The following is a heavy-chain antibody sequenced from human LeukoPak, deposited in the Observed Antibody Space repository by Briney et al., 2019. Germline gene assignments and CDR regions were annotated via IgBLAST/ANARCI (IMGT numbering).Heavy chain of an antibody. CDR1: GFTFGSYW. V-gene: IGHV3-7*01. Sequence: GGSLRLSCAASGFTFGSYWMSWVRQAPGKGLEWVANIKEDGSEKHYVDSVKGRFTISRDNARTSLFLQMNSLRAEDTAVYYCARTYCSGGSCYSGNGFYYYYYMDVWGKGTTVTVSS. CDR3: ARTYCSGGSCYSGNGFYYYYYMDV. D-gene: IGHD2-15*01. J-gene: IGHJ6*03. CDR2: IKEDGSEK.